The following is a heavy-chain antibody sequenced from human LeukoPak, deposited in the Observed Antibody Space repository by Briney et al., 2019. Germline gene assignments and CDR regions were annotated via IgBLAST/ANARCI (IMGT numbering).Heavy chain of an antibody. J-gene: IGHJ4*02. CDR2: INHSGST. D-gene: IGHD3-10*01. CDR1: GGSFSGYY. Sequence: SETLSLTCAVYGGSFSGYYWSWIRQPPGKGLEWIGEINHSGSTNYNPSLKSRVTISVDTSKNQFSLKLSSVTAADTAVYYCARGRGFYYGSGSYYNVHYFDYWGQGTLVTVSS. CDR3: ARGRGFYYGSGSYYNVHYFDY. V-gene: IGHV4-34*01.